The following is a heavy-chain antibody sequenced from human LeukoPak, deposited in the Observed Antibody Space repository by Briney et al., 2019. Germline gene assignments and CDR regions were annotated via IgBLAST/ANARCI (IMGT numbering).Heavy chain of an antibody. CDR2: IYYSGST. CDR3: ARGADSSGYTFDY. V-gene: IGHV4-59*01. Sequence: NSSETLSLTCTVSGGSISSYYWSWIRQPPGKGLEWIGYIYYSGSTNYNPSLKSRVTISVDTSKNQFSLKLSSVTAADTAVYYCARGADSSGYTFDYWGQETLVTVSS. D-gene: IGHD3-22*01. J-gene: IGHJ4*02. CDR1: GGSISSYY.